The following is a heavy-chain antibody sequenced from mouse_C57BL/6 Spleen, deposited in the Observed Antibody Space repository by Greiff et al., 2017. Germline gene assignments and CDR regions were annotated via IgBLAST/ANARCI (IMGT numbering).Heavy chain of an antibody. CDR1: GYTFTDYY. J-gene: IGHJ4*01. CDR2: INPNNGGT. CDR3: AREGNGVTPTSYYYAMDY. V-gene: IGHV1-26*01. Sequence: EVQLQQSGPELVKPGASVKISCKASGYTFTDYYMNWVKQSHGKSLEWIGDINPNNGGTSYNQKFKGKATLTVDKSSSTAYMELRSLTSEDSAVYYCAREGNGVTPTSYYYAMDYWGQGTSVTVSS. D-gene: IGHD2-2*01.